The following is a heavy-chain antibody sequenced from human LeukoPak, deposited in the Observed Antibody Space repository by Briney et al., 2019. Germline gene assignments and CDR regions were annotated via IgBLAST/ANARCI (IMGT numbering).Heavy chain of an antibody. CDR3: ATLGGITGTTNAFDI. V-gene: IGHV1-2*02. J-gene: IGHJ3*02. D-gene: IGHD1-7*01. CDR1: GYTFTGYY. CDR2: INPNSGGT. Sequence: ASVKVSCKASGYTFTGYYMHWVRQAPGQGLEWMGWINPNSGGTNYAQKFRGRVTMTRDTSISTAYMELSRLRSDDTAVYYCATLGGITGTTNAFDIWGQGTMVTVSS.